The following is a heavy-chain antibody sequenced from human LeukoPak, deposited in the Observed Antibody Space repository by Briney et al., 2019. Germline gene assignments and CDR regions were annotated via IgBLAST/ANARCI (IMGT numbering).Heavy chain of an antibody. CDR1: GFTFSSYG. CDR2: IRYDGSNK. V-gene: IGHV3-30*02. Sequence: GGSLRLSCAASGFTFSSYGMHWVRQAPGKGLEWVAFIRYDGSNKYYADSVKGRFTISRDNSKNTLYLQMNSLRAEDTAVYYCAKEGITMIVVDQLDNWFDPWGQGTLVTVSS. D-gene: IGHD3-22*01. CDR3: AKEGITMIVVDQLDNWFDP. J-gene: IGHJ5*02.